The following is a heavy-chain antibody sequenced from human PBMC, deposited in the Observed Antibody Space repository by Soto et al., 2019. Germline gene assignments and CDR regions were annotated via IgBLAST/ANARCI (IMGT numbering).Heavy chain of an antibody. V-gene: IGHV4-31*03. J-gene: IGHJ4*02. Sequence: QVQLQESGPGLVKPSQTLSLTCTVSGGSISSGGYYWSWIRQHPGKGLEWIGYIYYSGSTYYNPSLQSRVTISVDTSKNQFSLKLSSVTAADTAVYYCARGGGYYYGSGSQGRFDYWGQGTLVTVSS. CDR1: GGSISSGGYY. CDR3: ARGGGYYYGSGSQGRFDY. D-gene: IGHD3-10*01. CDR2: IYYSGST.